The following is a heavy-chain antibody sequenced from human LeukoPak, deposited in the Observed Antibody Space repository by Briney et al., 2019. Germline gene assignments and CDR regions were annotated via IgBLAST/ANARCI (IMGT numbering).Heavy chain of an antibody. V-gene: IGHV3-30*02. Sequence: GGSLRLSCAASGFTFSSYGMHWVRQAPGKGLEWVAFIRYDGSNKYYADSVKGRFTISRDNSKNTLYLQMNSLRAEDTAVYYCAKDTPSWGWPAAHPVDYWGQGTLVTVSS. CDR1: GFTFSSYG. CDR2: IRYDGSNK. D-gene: IGHD2-2*01. J-gene: IGHJ4*02. CDR3: AKDTPSWGWPAAHPVDY.